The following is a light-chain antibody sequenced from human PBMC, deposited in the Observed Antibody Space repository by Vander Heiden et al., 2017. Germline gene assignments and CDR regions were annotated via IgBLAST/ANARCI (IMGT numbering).Light chain of an antibody. CDR2: EVS. Sequence: QSALTQPPSASGSPGPSVTISCTGTSSDVGGYNYVSWFQQHPGKAPKLMISEVSKRPSGVPDRFSGSKSGNTASLTVSGLQAEDEADYYCSSYAGSNNGVFGGGTKLTVL. V-gene: IGLV2-8*01. J-gene: IGLJ3*02. CDR3: SSYAGSNNGV. CDR1: SSDVGGYNY.